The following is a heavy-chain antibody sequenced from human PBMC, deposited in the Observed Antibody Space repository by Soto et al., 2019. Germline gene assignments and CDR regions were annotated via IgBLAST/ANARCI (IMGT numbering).Heavy chain of an antibody. CDR3: ARPREYSSGWFDY. Sequence: EVQLVQSGAEVKKPGESLKISCKGSGYSFTSYWIGWVRQMPGKGLEWMGIIDPADSDTRYSPSFQGQVTISADKSISPAYLQWSSLKASDTAMYYCARPREYSSGWFDYWGQGTLVTVSS. J-gene: IGHJ4*02. CDR1: GYSFTSYW. D-gene: IGHD6-25*01. V-gene: IGHV5-51*03. CDR2: IDPADSDT.